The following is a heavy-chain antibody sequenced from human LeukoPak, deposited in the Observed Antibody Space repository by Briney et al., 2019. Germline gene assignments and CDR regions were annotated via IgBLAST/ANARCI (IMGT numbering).Heavy chain of an antibody. D-gene: IGHD1-26*01. CDR1: GGSIGSYY. V-gene: IGHV4-59*01. CDR2: IYYSGST. J-gene: IGHJ4*02. Sequence: SETLSLTCTVSGGSIGSYYWSWIRQPPGKGLEWIGYIYYSGSTNYNPSLKSRVTISVDTSKNQFSLKLSSVTAADTAVYYCATIVGASFDYWGQGTLVTVSS. CDR3: ATIVGASFDY.